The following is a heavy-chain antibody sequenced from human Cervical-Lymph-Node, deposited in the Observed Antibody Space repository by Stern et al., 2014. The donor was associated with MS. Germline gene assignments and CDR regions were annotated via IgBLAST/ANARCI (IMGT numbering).Heavy chain of an antibody. D-gene: IGHD3-10*01. CDR1: GYIFTSYY. CDR3: ARDPGRVDSNYYSLGSSDLTFDY. CDR2: INPSGGTT. Sequence: QVQLVQSGAEVKKPGASVKVSCKASGYIFTSYYMHWLRQAPGQGLEWMGIINPSGGTTRYAQKFQGRVTMTRDTSTSTVYMELSSLRSEDTAVYFCARDPGRVDSNYYSLGSSDLTFDYWGQGTLVTASS. J-gene: IGHJ4*02. V-gene: IGHV1-46*01.